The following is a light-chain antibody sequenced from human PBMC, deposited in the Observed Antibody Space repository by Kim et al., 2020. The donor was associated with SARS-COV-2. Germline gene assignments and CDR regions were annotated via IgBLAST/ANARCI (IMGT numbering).Light chain of an antibody. CDR2: GAS. V-gene: IGKV3-20*01. CDR3: QQHGRWVRT. J-gene: IGKJ1*01. CDR1: RRVGNNH. Sequence: FPRGRGTTPSSAARRVGNNHLAWYQQKPGQAPRLLLYGASNRATGIPDRFSGSGSVTDFTLTISSLESEDFAVYYCQQHGRWVRTFGRGTKVDIK.